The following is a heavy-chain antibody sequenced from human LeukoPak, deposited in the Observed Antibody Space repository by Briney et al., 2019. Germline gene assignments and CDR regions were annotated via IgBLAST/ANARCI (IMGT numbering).Heavy chain of an antibody. CDR2: INHSGST. V-gene: IGHV4-34*01. Sequence: SETVSLTCAVYGGSFSGYYWSWIRQPPGKGLEWIGEINHSGSTNYNPALKSRVTISVDTSKNQFSLKLSSVTAADTAVYYCARVSTWLRLPDYWGQGTLVTVSS. CDR3: ARVSTWLRLPDY. CDR1: GGSFSGYY. J-gene: IGHJ4*02. D-gene: IGHD5-12*01.